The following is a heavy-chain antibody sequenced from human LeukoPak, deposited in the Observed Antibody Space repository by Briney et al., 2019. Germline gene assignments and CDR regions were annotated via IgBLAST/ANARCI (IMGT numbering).Heavy chain of an antibody. J-gene: IGHJ4*02. Sequence: GGSLRLSCSASGFTCSNYAMSWGRQAPGTGLEWVANIKHDGSETYYVDSAKGRFTISRDNAKNSLYLQMNSLRAEDTAVYYCARGGYCSSASCYKGLYYFDYWGQGTLVTVSS. V-gene: IGHV3-7*01. D-gene: IGHD2-2*02. CDR3: ARGGYCSSASCYKGLYYFDY. CDR2: IKHDGSET. CDR1: GFTCSNYA.